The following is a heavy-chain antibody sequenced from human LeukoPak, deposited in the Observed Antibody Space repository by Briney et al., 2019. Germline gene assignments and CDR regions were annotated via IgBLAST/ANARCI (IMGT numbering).Heavy chain of an antibody. CDR3: ARDHYDSSGHIFSLH. CDR1: GYTFTSYY. V-gene: IGHV1-46*01. Sequence: ASVTVSCKASGYTFTSYYMHWVRQAPGQGLEWMGIINPSGGSTSYAQKFQGRVTMTRDMSTSTVYMELSSLRSEDTAVYYCARDHYDSSGHIFSLHWGQGTLVTVSS. CDR2: INPSGGST. J-gene: IGHJ4*02. D-gene: IGHD3-22*01.